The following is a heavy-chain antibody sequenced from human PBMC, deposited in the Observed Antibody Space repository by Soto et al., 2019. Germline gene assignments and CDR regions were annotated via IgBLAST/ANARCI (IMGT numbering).Heavy chain of an antibody. D-gene: IGHD6-6*01. CDR1: GYTFFNYG. CDR2: INAYNGNT. V-gene: IGHV1-18*01. J-gene: IGHJ5*02. Sequence: ASVKVSCKTSGYTFFNYGISWVRQAPGQGLEWMGWINAYNGNTNYAQNLQGRVTMTTDTSTKTAYMELRSLRSDDTAVYYCARRSSSSSWFDPWGQGTLVTVSS. CDR3: ARRSSSSSWFDP.